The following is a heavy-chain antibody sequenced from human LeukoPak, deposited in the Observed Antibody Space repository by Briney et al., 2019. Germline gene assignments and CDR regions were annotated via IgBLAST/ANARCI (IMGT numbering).Heavy chain of an antibody. J-gene: IGHJ5*02. CDR1: GFTVSSNY. V-gene: IGHV3-53*04. D-gene: IGHD5-18*01. Sequence: SGGSLRLSCAASGFTVSSNYMSWVGQAPGKGLEWVSFIYSGGSTYYADSVKGRFTISRHNSKNTLYLQMNSLRAEDTAVYYCARVAAYSYGYPGWFDPWGQGTLVTVSS. CDR3: ARVAAYSYGYPGWFDP. CDR2: IYSGGST.